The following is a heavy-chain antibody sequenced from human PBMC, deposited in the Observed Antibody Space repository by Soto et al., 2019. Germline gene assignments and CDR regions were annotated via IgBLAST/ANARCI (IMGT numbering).Heavy chain of an antibody. CDR1: GFNFNFYW. CDR3: VRDSPTNLEDADTVASWFDP. CDR2: INGDGSTA. V-gene: IGHV3-74*01. J-gene: IGHJ5*02. D-gene: IGHD5-12*01. Sequence: EVLLVESGGGLVQPGGSLRLSCAASGFNFNFYWMHWVRQARGKGLVWVSRINGDGSTADYADSVKGRFTISRDNAKNTLSLQMDSLRVEVTAVHYCVRDSPTNLEDADTVASWFDPWGQGTLVTVSS.